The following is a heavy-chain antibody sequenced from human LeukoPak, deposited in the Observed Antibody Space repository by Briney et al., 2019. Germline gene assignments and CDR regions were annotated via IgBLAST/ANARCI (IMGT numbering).Heavy chain of an antibody. D-gene: IGHD6-13*01. V-gene: IGHV4-38-2*02. CDR1: GSSISSGYY. Sequence: SETLSLTCTVSGSSISSGYYWGWIRQPPGKGLEWIGTIYHSGSTYYSPSLNSRVTISVDTSKNQFALKLSSVTAADAAVYYCARLGAPYSSSWSFFDYWGQGTLVTVSS. J-gene: IGHJ4*02. CDR3: ARLGAPYSSSWSFFDY. CDR2: IYHSGST.